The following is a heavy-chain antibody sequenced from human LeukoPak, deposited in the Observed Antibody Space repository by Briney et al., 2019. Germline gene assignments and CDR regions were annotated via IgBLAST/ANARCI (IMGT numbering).Heavy chain of an antibody. CDR2: ISAYNGNT. J-gene: IGHJ3*01. V-gene: IGHV1-18*01. CDR3: ARGPDPVLRGPRRAFDL. Sequence: ASVKVSCKASGYTVTSYVISRGGQAAGQGREWRGWISAYNGNTNYAQKLQGRVTMTTDTSTSTAYMELRSLRSDDTAVYYCARGPDPVLRGPRRAFDLWGQGTMVTVSS. CDR1: GYTVTSYV. D-gene: IGHD3-10*01.